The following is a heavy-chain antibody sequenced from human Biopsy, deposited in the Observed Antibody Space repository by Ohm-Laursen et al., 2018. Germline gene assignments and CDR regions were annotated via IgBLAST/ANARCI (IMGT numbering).Heavy chain of an antibody. D-gene: IGHD3-10*01. CDR2: IRSKAKSYAT. CDR1: GFTFSASA. CDR3: TLEGAGFDN. V-gene: IGHV3-73*01. Sequence: SLRLSCAASGFTFSASAVHWVRQASGKGLEWVGRIRSKAKSYATAYAASVTGRFTISSDDSKNTTYLQMNSLKTEDTAVYYCTLEGAGFDNWGQGTLVTVSS. J-gene: IGHJ4*02.